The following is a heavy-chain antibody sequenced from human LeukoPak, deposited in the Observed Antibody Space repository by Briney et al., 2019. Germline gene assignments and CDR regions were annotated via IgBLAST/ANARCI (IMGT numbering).Heavy chain of an antibody. CDR3: ARYYDGSGYYAASFDP. J-gene: IGHJ5*02. D-gene: IGHD3-22*01. V-gene: IGHV4-39*01. Sequence: SETLSLTCTVSGGSISSSGYCWGWIRQPPGKGLEWIGTIFYSGTTYYNPSLKSRATISVDTSKNQFSLKLSSVTAADTAVYYCARYYDGSGYYAASFDPWGQGTLVTVSS. CDR1: GGSISSSGYC. CDR2: IFYSGTT.